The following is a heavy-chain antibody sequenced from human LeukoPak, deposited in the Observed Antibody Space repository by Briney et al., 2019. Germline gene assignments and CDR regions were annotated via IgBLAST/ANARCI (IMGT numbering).Heavy chain of an antibody. D-gene: IGHD3-9*01. CDR2: MNPNSGNT. V-gene: IGHV1-8*03. J-gene: IGHJ5*02. Sequence: ASVKVSCKASGYTFTSYDINWVRQATGQGLEWMGWMNPNSGNTGYAQKFQGRVTITRNTSISTAYMELSSLRSEDTAVYYCARAPAYYDIFTGYYPNWFDPWGQGTLVTVSS. CDR1: GYTFTSYD. CDR3: ARAPAYYDIFTGYYPNWFDP.